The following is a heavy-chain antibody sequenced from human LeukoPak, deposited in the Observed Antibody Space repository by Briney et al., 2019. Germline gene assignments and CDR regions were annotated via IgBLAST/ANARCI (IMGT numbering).Heavy chain of an antibody. CDR1: GFTFSSHV. CDR2: ISGNGDNT. D-gene: IGHD1-26*01. Sequence: PGGSLRLSCAASGFTFSSHVMGWVRQAPGKGLEWVSGISGNGDNTYYADSVKGRFPISRDNSKNTLYLQMNSLRVEDTGVYYCAKGYSGGSYSDWGQGTLVTVSS. J-gene: IGHJ4*02. CDR3: AKGYSGGSYSD. V-gene: IGHV3-23*01.